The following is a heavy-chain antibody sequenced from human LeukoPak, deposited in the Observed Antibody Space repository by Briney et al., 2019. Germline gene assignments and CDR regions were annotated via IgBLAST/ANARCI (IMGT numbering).Heavy chain of an antibody. Sequence: GGSLRLSCAASGFTFSSYAMHWVRQAPGKGLEWVAVISYDGSNKYYADSVKGRFTISRDNSKNTLYLQMNSLRAEDTAVYYCARRHWFDPWGQGTLVTVSS. CDR1: GFTFSSYA. CDR3: ARRHWFDP. V-gene: IGHV3-30-3*01. J-gene: IGHJ5*02. CDR2: ISYDGSNK.